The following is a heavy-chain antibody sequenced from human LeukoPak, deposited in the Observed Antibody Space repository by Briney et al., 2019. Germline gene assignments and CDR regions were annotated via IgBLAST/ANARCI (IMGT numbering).Heavy chain of an antibody. CDR2: INTNTGNP. D-gene: IGHD3-10*01. J-gene: IGHJ6*02. V-gene: IGHV7-4-1*02. Sequence: ASVKVSCKASGYTFTSYAMNLVRQAPGQGLEWMGWINTNTGNPTYAQGFTGRFVFSLDTSVSTAYLQISSLKAEDTAVYYCARVLGFGELLAYYYGMDVWGQGTTVTVSS. CDR1: GYTFTSYA. CDR3: ARVLGFGELLAYYYGMDV.